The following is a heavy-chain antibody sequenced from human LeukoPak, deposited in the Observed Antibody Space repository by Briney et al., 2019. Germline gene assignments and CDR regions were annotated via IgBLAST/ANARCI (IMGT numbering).Heavy chain of an antibody. CDR2: IYYSGST. V-gene: IGHV4-30-4*01. CDR3: ARDKLLGDDAFDI. Sequence: SETLSLTCTVSGGSISSGDYYWSWLRQPPGKGLEWIGYIYYSGSTYYNPSLKSRVTISVDTSKNQFSLKLSSVTAADTAVYYCARDKLLGDDAFDIWGQGTMVTVSS. D-gene: IGHD2-15*01. J-gene: IGHJ3*02. CDR1: GGSISSGDYY.